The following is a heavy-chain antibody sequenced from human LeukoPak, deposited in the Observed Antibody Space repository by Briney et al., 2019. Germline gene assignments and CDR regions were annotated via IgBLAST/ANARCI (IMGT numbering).Heavy chain of an antibody. CDR2: INAGNGNT. CDR1: GYTFTSYA. Sequence: ASVKASCKASGYTFTSYAMHWVRQAPGQRLEWMGWINAGNGNTKYSQKFQGRVTITRDTSASTAYMDLSSLRSEDTAVYYCARNTETAIPLPYYFDYWGQGTLVTVSS. CDR3: ARNTETAIPLPYYFDY. V-gene: IGHV1-3*01. J-gene: IGHJ4*02. D-gene: IGHD2-21*02.